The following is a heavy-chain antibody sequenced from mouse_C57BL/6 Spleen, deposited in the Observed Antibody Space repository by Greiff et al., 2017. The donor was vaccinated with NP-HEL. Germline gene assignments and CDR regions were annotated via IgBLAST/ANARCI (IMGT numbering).Heavy chain of an antibody. J-gene: IGHJ1*03. Sequence: EVQLVESGGGLVKPGGSLKLSCAASGFTFSSYTMSWVRQTPEKRLEWVATISGGGGNTYYPDRVKGRFTISRDNAKNTLYLQMSSLRSEDTALYYCARLGYGSSPWYFDVWGTGTTVTVSS. CDR2: ISGGGGNT. CDR1: GFTFSSYT. D-gene: IGHD1-1*01. V-gene: IGHV5-9*01. CDR3: ARLGYGSSPWYFDV.